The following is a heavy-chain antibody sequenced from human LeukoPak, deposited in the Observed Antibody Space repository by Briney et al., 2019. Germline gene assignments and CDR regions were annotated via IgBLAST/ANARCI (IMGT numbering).Heavy chain of an antibody. D-gene: IGHD3-3*01. V-gene: IGHV4-38-2*02. Sequence: SETLSLTCIVSGYSISSGYYWGWIRQPPGEGLEWIGSIYHSGSTYDNPSLKSRVTISVDTSKNQFPLKLSSVTAADTAVYYCARERLRFLEWSGTYDYWGQGTLVTVSS. CDR3: ARERLRFLEWSGTYDY. J-gene: IGHJ4*02. CDR1: GYSISSGYY. CDR2: IYHSGST.